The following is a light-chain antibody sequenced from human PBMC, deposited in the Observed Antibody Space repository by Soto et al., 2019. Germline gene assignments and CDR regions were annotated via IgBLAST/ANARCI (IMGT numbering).Light chain of an antibody. V-gene: IGKV3-15*01. CDR2: GAS. CDR1: QSVNRN. Sequence: EIVMTQSPATLSVSPGESATLSCRASQSVNRNLAWYQQKPGQTPRLLIYGASTRATGIPARFSGSGSGTEFTLTISSLQSEDFAVYYCQQYNDWPPKQYTFGQGTKLEVK. CDR3: QQYNDWPPKQYT. J-gene: IGKJ2*01.